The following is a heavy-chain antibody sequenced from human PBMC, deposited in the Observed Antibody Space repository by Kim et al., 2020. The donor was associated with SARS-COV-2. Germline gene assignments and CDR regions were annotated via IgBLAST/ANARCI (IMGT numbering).Heavy chain of an antibody. J-gene: IGHJ4*02. CDR3: AMRGWDCTGGSCYLTFDF. D-gene: IGHD2-15*01. V-gene: IGHV3-23*01. CDR2: IGGSGSTT. CDR1: GFSFSNYA. Sequence: GGSLRLSCAASGFSFSNYAMTWVCQAPGKGLGWVSAIGGSGSTTFYADSVKGRFTISRDNSKNTLYLQMDSLSAGDTAVYYCAMRGWDCTGGSCYLTFDFWGQGTLDTVSS.